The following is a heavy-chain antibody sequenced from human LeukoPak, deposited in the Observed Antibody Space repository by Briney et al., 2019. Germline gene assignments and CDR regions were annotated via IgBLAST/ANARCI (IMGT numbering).Heavy chain of an antibody. J-gene: IGHJ5*02. CDR3: ARASATGNGVFDP. CDR2: INPNSGGT. V-gene: IGHV1-2*02. D-gene: IGHD1-1*01. Sequence: ASVKVSCKASGYTFTGYYMHWVRQAPGQGLEWMGWINPNSGGTNYAQKFQGRVTMTRDTSISTAYMELSRLRADDTAVYYCARASATGNGVFDPWGQGTLVTVSS. CDR1: GYTFTGYY.